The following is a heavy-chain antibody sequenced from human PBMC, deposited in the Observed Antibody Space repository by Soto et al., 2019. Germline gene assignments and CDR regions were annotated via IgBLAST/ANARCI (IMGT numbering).Heavy chain of an antibody. J-gene: IGHJ6*02. V-gene: IGHV4-61*01. CDR1: SGSVSSGSYY. D-gene: IGHD1-26*01. CDR3: ARTPGGYNTALLYYYYYGVDV. CDR2: ISYSGST. Sequence: KLRETLSLTCTVSSGSVSSGSYYWSWIRQPPGKGLEWIGYISYSGSTNYNPSLKSRVTISVDTSKNQFSLRLSSVTAADTAVYYCARTPGGYNTALLYYYYYGVDVWGQGTTVTVSS.